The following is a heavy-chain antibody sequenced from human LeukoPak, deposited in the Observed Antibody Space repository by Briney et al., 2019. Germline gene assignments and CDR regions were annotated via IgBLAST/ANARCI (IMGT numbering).Heavy chain of an antibody. CDR3: ARAFRYSSSWYFDY. Sequence: SETLSLTCTVSGGSISSYYWNWIRQPPGKGLEWIGYIYYSGSTNYNPSLKSRVTLSLDTSKNQFSLKLSSVTAADTAVYYCARAFRYSSSWYFDYWGQGTLVTVSS. CDR1: GGSISSYY. V-gene: IGHV4-59*12. J-gene: IGHJ4*02. CDR2: IYYSGST. D-gene: IGHD6-13*01.